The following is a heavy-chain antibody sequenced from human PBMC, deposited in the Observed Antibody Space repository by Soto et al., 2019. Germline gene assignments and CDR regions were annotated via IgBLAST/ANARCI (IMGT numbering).Heavy chain of an antibody. CDR2: IHHSGST. V-gene: IGHV4-4*02. D-gene: IGHD3-10*01. Sequence: HVQLQESGPGLVKPSGTLSRTCAVSGDSISSMNWWSWDRQPPGKGLKWIGEIHHSGSTNYNPSLMSRVTISVDKSKNQFSLKLTSVTAADTAVYYCARYDYGSGDDYNNDYWGQGTMVTVSS. CDR1: GDSISSMNW. J-gene: IGHJ4*02. CDR3: ARYDYGSGDDYNNDY.